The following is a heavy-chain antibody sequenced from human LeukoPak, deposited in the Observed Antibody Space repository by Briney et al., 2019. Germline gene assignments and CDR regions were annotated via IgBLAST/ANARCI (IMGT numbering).Heavy chain of an antibody. CDR3: AKKSLWSGPFDY. D-gene: IGHD3-3*01. V-gene: IGHV3-23*01. CDR1: GFIFSNYA. J-gene: IGHJ4*02. CDR2: ITGSGGGS. Sequence: GGSLRLSCIASGFIFSNYAMSWVRQAPGKGLEWVSTITGSGGGSYYADSVKGRFTLSRDNSKNTLYLQMNSLRAEDTAVYFCAKKSLWSGPFDYWGQGTLVTVFS.